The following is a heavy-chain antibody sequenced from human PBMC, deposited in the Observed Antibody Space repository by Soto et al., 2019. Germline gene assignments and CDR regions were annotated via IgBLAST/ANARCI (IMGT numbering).Heavy chain of an antibody. CDR2: IYWDDYK. CDR3: AHSSPTALIRAEFDY. Sequence: QITLKESGPTLVKPTQTLTLTCTFSGFSLSTSGVGVGWIRQPPGKALEWLALIYWDDYKRYCPSLKSRLTIPKDTSKNQVVLTMTNMDPVDTATYYCAHSSPTALIRAEFDYWGQGTLVTVSS. V-gene: IGHV2-5*02. J-gene: IGHJ4*02. D-gene: IGHD5-18*01. CDR1: GFSLSTSGVG.